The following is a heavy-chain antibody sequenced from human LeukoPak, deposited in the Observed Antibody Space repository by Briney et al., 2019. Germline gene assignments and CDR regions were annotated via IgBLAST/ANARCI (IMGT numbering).Heavy chain of an antibody. D-gene: IGHD3-16*01. J-gene: IGHJ2*01. V-gene: IGHV4-59*08. CDR2: TYYSGTT. Sequence: SETLSLTCTVSGGSISSYYWSWIRQPPGKGLEWIGYTYYSGTTTYNPSLKSRVTISVDTSKNQLSLKLTSVTAADTAVYYCARLKLGAYFDLWGRGTLVTVSS. CDR1: GGSISSYY. CDR3: ARLKLGAYFDL.